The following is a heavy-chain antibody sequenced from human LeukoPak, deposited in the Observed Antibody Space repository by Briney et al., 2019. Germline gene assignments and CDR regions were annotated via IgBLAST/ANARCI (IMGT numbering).Heavy chain of an antibody. D-gene: IGHD3-22*01. CDR1: TFTVSDKY. V-gene: IGHV3-23*01. CDR2: ISGSGGST. CDR3: AKVVTRIPLYYYDSSGCLDY. Sequence: GGSLRLSCASSTFTVSDKYMTWVRQAPGKSLEWVSAISGSGGSTYYADSVKGRFTISRDNSKNTLYLQMNSLRAEDTAVYYCAKVVTRIPLYYYDSSGCLDYWGQGTLVTVSS. J-gene: IGHJ4*02.